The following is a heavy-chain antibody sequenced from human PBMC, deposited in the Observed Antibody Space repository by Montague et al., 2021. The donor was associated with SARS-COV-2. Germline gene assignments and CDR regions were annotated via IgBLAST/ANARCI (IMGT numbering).Heavy chain of an antibody. V-gene: IGHV4-34*01. CDR1: DGSFSVYS. D-gene: IGHD3-22*01. CDR2: INHRGST. CDR3: ARGRQHINMVVVVVTGGEYYLDF. J-gene: IGHJ4*02. Sequence: SEILSLTCAVYDGSFSVYSWTWIRQPPGKGLEWIGEINHRGSTNYNPSLKSRVTISVATSKNQFSLKMASVTAADTAVYYCARGRQHINMVVVVVTGGEYYLDFWGQGTMVAVSS.